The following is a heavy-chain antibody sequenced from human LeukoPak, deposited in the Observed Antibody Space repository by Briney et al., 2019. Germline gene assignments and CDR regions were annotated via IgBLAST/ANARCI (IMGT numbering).Heavy chain of an antibody. V-gene: IGHV3-33*01. CDR3: AGDRSMYSGSYHDY. CDR2: IWYDGSNK. J-gene: IGHJ4*02. D-gene: IGHD1-26*01. Sequence: GGSLRLSCAASGFTFSSHAMHWVRQAPGKGLEWVAVIWYDGSNKYYADSVKGRFTISRDNSKNTLDLQMNSLRAEDTAVYYCAGDRSMYSGSYHDYWGQGTLATVSS. CDR1: GFTFSSHA.